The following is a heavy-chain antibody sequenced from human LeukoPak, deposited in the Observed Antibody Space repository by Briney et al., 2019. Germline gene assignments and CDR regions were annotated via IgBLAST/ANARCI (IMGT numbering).Heavy chain of an antibody. CDR3: ARVPSLSVEPWYFDL. V-gene: IGHV1-3*01. J-gene: IGHJ2*01. CDR2: SSSCNLKT. CDR1: GYSVTSYA. Sequence: GASVKVSCKASGYSVTSYAIHWLRQAPGQRVEWMGRSSSCNLKTDYSQKFQDRLTFTTDASANTVYMEMSDLRSDDTALYYCARVPSLSVEPWYFDLWGRGRLVIVSS.